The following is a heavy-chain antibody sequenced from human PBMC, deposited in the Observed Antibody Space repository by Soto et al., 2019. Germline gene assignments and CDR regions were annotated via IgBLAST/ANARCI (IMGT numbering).Heavy chain of an antibody. D-gene: IGHD4-17*01. CDR2: IYYSGST. CDR1: GDSISSSSYY. CDR3: AKTRNDYGDPNWFDP. V-gene: IGHV4-39*01. Sequence: SQTLSLTCTVSGDSISSSSYYWGWIRQPPGKGLEWIGSIYYSGSTYYNPSLKSRVTISVDTSKNQFSLKLSSVTAADTAVYYCAKTRNDYGDPNWFDPWGQGTLVTVSS. J-gene: IGHJ5*02.